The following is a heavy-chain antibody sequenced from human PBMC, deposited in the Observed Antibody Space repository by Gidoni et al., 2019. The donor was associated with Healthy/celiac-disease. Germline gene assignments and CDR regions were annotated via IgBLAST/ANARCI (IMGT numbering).Heavy chain of an antibody. Sequence: QVQLQQWGAGLLKPSETLSLTCAVYGGSFSGYYWSWIRQPPGKGLEWIGEINHSGSTNYNPSLKSRVTISVDTSKNQFSLKLSSMTAADTAVYYCARGGYYYGSGSYLNWFDPWGQGTLVTVSS. CDR1: GGSFSGYY. J-gene: IGHJ5*02. CDR3: ARGGYYYGSGSYLNWFDP. D-gene: IGHD3-10*01. V-gene: IGHV4-34*01. CDR2: INHSGST.